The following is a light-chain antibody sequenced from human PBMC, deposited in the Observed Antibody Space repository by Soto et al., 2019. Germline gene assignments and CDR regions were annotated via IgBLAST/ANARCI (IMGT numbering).Light chain of an antibody. CDR1: QTISSW. Sequence: DIQMTQSASTLSASLGDRVTITSGASQTISSWLAWYQQKQGKAPKLLIYAASSLQSGVPSRISGSGSGTDFNLTISSLQPEDFATYYCQRSYSSPLTFGGGTKVDIK. V-gene: IGKV1-39*01. J-gene: IGKJ4*01. CDR3: QRSYSSPLT. CDR2: AAS.